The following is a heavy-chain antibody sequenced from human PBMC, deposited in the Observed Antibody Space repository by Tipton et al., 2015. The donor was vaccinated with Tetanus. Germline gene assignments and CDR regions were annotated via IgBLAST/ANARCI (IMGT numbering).Heavy chain of an antibody. V-gene: IGHV4-34*01. CDR3: ARGGITIFGVVIIHYYGMDV. CDR1: GGSFSGYY. Sequence: TLSLTCAVYGGSFSGYYWSWIRQPPGKGLEWIGEINHSGSTNYNPSLKSRVTISVDTSKHRFSLKLSSVTAADTAVYYCARGGITIFGVVIIHYYGMDVWGQGTTVTVSS. CDR2: INHSGST. D-gene: IGHD3-3*01. J-gene: IGHJ6*02.